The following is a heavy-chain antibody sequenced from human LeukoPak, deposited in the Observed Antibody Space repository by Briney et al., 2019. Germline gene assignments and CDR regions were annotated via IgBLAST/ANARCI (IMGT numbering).Heavy chain of an antibody. CDR1: GFSLSRHW. CDR2: IKQDGSEK. D-gene: IGHD6-19*01. J-gene: IGHJ4*02. CDR3: ARGEPQNVIRRYSSGWYFDY. Sequence: GGSLRLSCAASGFSLSRHWMSWVRQAPGKGLEWVANIKQDGSEKYYVDSVRGRFTISRDNAKNSLYLQMNSLRAEDTAVYYCARGEPQNVIRRYSSGWYFDYWGQGTLVTVSS. V-gene: IGHV3-7*01.